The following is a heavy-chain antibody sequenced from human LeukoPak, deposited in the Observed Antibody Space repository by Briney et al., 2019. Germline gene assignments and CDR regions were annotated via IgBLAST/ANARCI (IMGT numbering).Heavy chain of an antibody. V-gene: IGHV3-30*18. Sequence: GGSLRLSCAASGFAFSSYGMHWVRQAPGKGLEWVAVISYDGSNKYYADSVKGRFTISRDNSKNTLYLQMNSLRAEDTAVYYCAKDGIRELYYYYGMDVWGQGTTVTVSS. J-gene: IGHJ6*02. CDR3: AKDGIRELYYYYGMDV. CDR2: ISYDGSNK. CDR1: GFAFSSYG. D-gene: IGHD3-10*01.